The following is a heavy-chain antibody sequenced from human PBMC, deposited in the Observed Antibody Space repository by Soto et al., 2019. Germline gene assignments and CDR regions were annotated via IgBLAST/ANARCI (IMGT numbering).Heavy chain of an antibody. D-gene: IGHD5-12*01. CDR2: IYYSGST. CDR3: ARDGSGNGPDSGYNFDY. Sequence: SETLSLTCAVYGGSFSGYYWSWIRQHPGKGLEWIGYIYYSGSTYYNPSLKSRVTISVDTSKNQFSLKLSSVTAADTAVYYCARDGSGNGPDSGYNFDYWGQGTLVTVSS. J-gene: IGHJ4*02. V-gene: IGHV4-31*11. CDR1: GGSFSGYY.